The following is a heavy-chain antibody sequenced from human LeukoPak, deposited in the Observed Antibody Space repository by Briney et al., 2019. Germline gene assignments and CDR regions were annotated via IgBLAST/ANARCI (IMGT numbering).Heavy chain of an antibody. V-gene: IGHV4-4*07. CDR3: ARDRHYDSSGYYGAEYFQH. D-gene: IGHD3-22*01. CDR1: GGPFSGYY. CDR2: IYTSGST. Sequence: PSETLSLTCAVYGGPFSGYYWSWIRQPAGKGLEWIGRIYTSGSTNYNPSLKSRVTMSVDTSKNQFSLKLSSVTAADTAVYYCARDRHYDSSGYYGAEYFQHWGQGTLVTVSS. J-gene: IGHJ1*01.